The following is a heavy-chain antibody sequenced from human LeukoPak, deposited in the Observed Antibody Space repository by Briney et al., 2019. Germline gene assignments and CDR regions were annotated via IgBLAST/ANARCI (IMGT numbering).Heavy chain of an antibody. CDR1: GFTVSSNY. Sequence: GGSLRLSCAASGFTVSSNYMSWVRQAPGKGLEWVSVIYSGGSTYYADSVKGRFTISRDNSKNTLYLQMNSLRAEDTAVYYCARANYDILTDYYKGAFDIWGQGTMVTVSS. CDR2: IYSGGST. V-gene: IGHV3-53*01. CDR3: ARANYDILTDYYKGAFDI. D-gene: IGHD3-9*01. J-gene: IGHJ3*02.